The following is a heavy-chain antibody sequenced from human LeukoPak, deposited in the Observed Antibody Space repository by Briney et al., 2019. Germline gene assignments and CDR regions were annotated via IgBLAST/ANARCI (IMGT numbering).Heavy chain of an antibody. CDR3: ARHVLRFLEWLLYVEDAFDI. Sequence: SETLSLTCTVSGGSISSSSYYWGWIRQPPGKGLEWIGSIYYSGSTYYNPSLKSRVTISVDTSKNQFSLKLSSVTAADTAVYYCARHVLRFLEWLLYVEDAFDIWGQGTMVTVSS. D-gene: IGHD3-3*01. J-gene: IGHJ3*02. CDR2: IYYSGST. V-gene: IGHV4-39*01. CDR1: GGSISSSSYY.